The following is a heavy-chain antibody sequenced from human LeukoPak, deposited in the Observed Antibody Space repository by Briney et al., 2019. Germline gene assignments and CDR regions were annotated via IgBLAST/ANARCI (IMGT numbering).Heavy chain of an antibody. V-gene: IGHV3-23*01. CDR2: ISGSGGST. J-gene: IGHJ4*02. Sequence: GGSLRLSCAASGFTVSSNYMSWVRQAPGKGLEWVSAISGSGGSTYYADSVKGRFTISRDNSKNTLYLQMNSLRAEDTAVYYCAKGQIAARGYFDYWGQGTLVTVSS. CDR1: GFTVSSNY. D-gene: IGHD6-6*01. CDR3: AKGQIAARGYFDY.